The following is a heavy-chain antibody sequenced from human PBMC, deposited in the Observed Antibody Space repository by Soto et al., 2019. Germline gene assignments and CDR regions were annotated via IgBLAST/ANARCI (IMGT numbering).Heavy chain of an antibody. V-gene: IGHV1-18*01. J-gene: IGHJ3*02. CDR3: ARSYYDFWSGYYDAFDI. Sequence: QVQLVQSGAEVKKPGASVKVSCKASGYTFTSYGISWVRQAPGQGLEWVGWISAYNGNTNYAQKLQGRVTMTTDTSTSTAYMELRSLRSDDTAVYYCARSYYDFWSGYYDAFDIWGQGTMVTVSS. CDR2: ISAYNGNT. CDR1: GYTFTSYG. D-gene: IGHD3-3*01.